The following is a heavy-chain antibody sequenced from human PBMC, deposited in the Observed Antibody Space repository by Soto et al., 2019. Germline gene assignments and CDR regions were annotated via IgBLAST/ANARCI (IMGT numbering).Heavy chain of an antibody. Sequence: QVQLVQSGAEVKKPGASVKVSCKASGYTFTSYGISWVRQAPGQGLEWMGWISAYNGNTNYAQKLQGRVTMTTDTSTSTAYMELRSLRSHDTAVYYCARGSGGNGVGAGRWLQYYWGQGTLVTVSS. CDR1: GYTFTSYG. V-gene: IGHV1-18*01. D-gene: IGHD3-22*01. CDR2: ISAYNGNT. CDR3: ARGSGGNGVGAGRWLQYY. J-gene: IGHJ4*02.